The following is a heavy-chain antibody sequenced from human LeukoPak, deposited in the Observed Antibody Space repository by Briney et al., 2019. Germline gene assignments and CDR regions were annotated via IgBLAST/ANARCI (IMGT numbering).Heavy chain of an antibody. D-gene: IGHD3-22*01. J-gene: IGHJ5*02. CDR1: GFTVSSNY. V-gene: IGHV3-66*01. CDR2: IYSGGST. CDR3: ARDGDTYYYDSSGPGP. Sequence: GGSLRLSCAASGFTVSSNYMTWVRQAPGKGLEWVSVIYSGGSTDYADSVKGRFTISRDNSKNTLYLQMNSLRAEDTAVHYCARDGDTYYYDSSGPGPWGQGTLVTVSS.